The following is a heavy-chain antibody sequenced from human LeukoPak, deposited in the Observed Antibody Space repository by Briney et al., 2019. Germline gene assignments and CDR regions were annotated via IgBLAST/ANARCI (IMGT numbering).Heavy chain of an antibody. CDR2: IKQEGSEK. CDR3: ARDSAGNDY. D-gene: IGHD6-13*01. Sequence: GGSLRLSCAASGFTFNTYWMSWVREAPGKGLEWVANIKQEGSEKYYVDCVKGRFTISRDNAKNSLYLQMNSLRAEDTAIYYCARDSAGNDYWGQGTLVTVSS. CDR1: GFTFNTYW. V-gene: IGHV3-7*01. J-gene: IGHJ4*02.